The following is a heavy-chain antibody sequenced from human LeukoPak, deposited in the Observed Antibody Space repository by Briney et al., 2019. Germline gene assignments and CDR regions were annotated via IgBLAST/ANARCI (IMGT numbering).Heavy chain of an antibody. CDR3: ARSPWAYAVAGSFDY. V-gene: IGHV6-1*01. J-gene: IGHJ4*02. CDR2: TYYRSKWYN. Sequence: SGPTLVKPSQTLSLTCAIPGDSVSSNSAAWNWIRQSPSRGLEWLGRTYYRSKWYNDYAVSVKSRITINPDTSKNQFSLQLNSVTPEDTAVYYCARSPWAYAVAGSFDYWGQGTLVTVSS. CDR1: GDSVSSNSAA. D-gene: IGHD6-19*01.